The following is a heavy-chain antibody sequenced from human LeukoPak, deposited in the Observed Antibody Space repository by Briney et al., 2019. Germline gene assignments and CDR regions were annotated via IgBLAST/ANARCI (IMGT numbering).Heavy chain of an antibody. CDR1: GGSISSSSYY. V-gene: IGHV4-39*01. Sequence: SETLSLTRTVSGGSISSSSYYWGWIRQPPGKGLEWIGSIYYSGSTYYNPSLKSRVTISVDTSKNQFSLKLSSVTAADTAVYYCATIGYSYELDYWGQGTLVTVSS. CDR2: IYYSGST. D-gene: IGHD5-18*01. CDR3: ATIGYSYELDY. J-gene: IGHJ4*02.